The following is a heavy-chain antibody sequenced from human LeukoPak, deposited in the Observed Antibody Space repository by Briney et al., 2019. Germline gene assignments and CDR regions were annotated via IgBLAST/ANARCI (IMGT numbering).Heavy chain of an antibody. J-gene: IGHJ4*02. CDR2: ISYDGSNK. D-gene: IGHD4-17*01. Sequence: GGSLRPSCAASGFTFSSYVMHWVRQAPGKVLELVAFISYDGSNKYYADSVKGRCTISRDNSKNTVYLQMNSLRAEDTALYYCAKDMDHDYDDYGFDYWGQGTPVTVSS. CDR3: AKDMDHDYDDYGFDY. V-gene: IGHV3-30*18. CDR1: GFTFSSYV.